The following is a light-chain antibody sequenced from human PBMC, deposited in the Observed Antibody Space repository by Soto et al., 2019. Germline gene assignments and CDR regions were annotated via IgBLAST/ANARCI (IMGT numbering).Light chain of an antibody. CDR2: DVS. CDR3: SSYTSSSLYV. Sequence: QSVLTRPASVSGSPGQSITISCTGTSSDVGGYSYVSWYQQLPGKAPKLMIYDVSDRPSGVSNRLSGSKSGNTASLTISGLQAEDEADYYCSSYTSSSLYVFGTGTKVTVL. V-gene: IGLV2-14*01. J-gene: IGLJ1*01. CDR1: SSDVGGYSY.